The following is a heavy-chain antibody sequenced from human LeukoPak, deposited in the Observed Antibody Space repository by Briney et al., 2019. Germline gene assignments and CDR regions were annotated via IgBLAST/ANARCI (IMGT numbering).Heavy chain of an antibody. CDR2: IYHSGST. D-gene: IGHD6-19*01. J-gene: IGHJ6*02. V-gene: IGHV4-39*07. CDR3: AREKAVGYYYYGMDV. CDR1: GGSISSSYYY. Sequence: KPSETLSLTCTVSGGSISSSYYYWGWIRQPPGKGLEWIGSIYHSGSTNYNPSLKSRVTISVDTSKNQFSLKLSSVTAADTAVYYCAREKAVGYYYYGMDVWGQGTTVTVSS.